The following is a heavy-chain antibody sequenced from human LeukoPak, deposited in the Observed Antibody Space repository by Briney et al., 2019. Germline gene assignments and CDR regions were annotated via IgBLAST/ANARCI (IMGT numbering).Heavy chain of an antibody. J-gene: IGHJ4*02. D-gene: IGHD3-10*01. V-gene: IGHV1-69*05. CDR3: AILLWFGESLPDY. CDR1: GGTFSSYA. Sequence: ASVKVSCKASGGTFSSYAISWVRQAPGQGLEWMGGIIPIFGTANYAQKFQGRVTITTDESTSTAYMELSSLRSEETAVYYCAILLWFGESLPDYWGQGTLVTVSS. CDR2: IIPIFGTA.